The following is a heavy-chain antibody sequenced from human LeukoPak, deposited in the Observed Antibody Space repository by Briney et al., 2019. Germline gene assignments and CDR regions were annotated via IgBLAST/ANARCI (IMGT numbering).Heavy chain of an antibody. CDR3: ANEYCSGGSCGYYGMDV. CDR2: ISYDGSNK. J-gene: IGHJ6*02. Sequence: PGGSLRLSCAASGFTFSSYGMHWVRQAPGKGLEWVAVISYDGSNKYYADSVKGRFTISRDNSKNTLYLQMNNLRAEDTAVYYCANEYCSGGSCGYYGMDVWGQGTTVTVSS. D-gene: IGHD2-15*01. CDR1: GFTFSSYG. V-gene: IGHV3-30*18.